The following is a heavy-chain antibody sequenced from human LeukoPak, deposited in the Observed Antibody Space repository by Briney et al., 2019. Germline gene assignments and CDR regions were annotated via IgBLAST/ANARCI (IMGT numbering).Heavy chain of an antibody. J-gene: IGHJ4*02. D-gene: IGHD1-26*01. Sequence: GGSLRLSCAASGFTFDDYAMHWVRQAPGKGLEWVSGISWNSGSIGYADSVKGRFTISRDNAKNSLYLQMNSLRAEDMALYYCAKGYSLVLGVYFDYWGQGTLVTVSS. CDR3: AKGYSLVLGVYFDY. CDR1: GFTFDDYA. CDR2: ISWNSGSI. V-gene: IGHV3-9*03.